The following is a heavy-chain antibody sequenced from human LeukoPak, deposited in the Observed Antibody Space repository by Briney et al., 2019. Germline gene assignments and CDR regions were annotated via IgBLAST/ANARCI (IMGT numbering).Heavy chain of an antibody. CDR2: IYTSGST. D-gene: IGHD3-22*01. J-gene: IGHJ3*02. V-gene: IGHV4-61*02. CDR1: GGSISSGSYY. Sequence: KSSETLSLTCTVSGGSISSGSYYWSWIRQPAGKGLEWIGRIYTSGSTNYNPSLESRVTISVDTSKNQFSLKLSSVTAADTAVYYCAREPPFDYDSSGYLTITHAFDIWGQGTMVTVSS. CDR3: AREPPFDYDSSGYLTITHAFDI.